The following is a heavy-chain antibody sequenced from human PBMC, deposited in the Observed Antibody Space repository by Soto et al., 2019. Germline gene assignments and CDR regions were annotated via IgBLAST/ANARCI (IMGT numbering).Heavy chain of an antibody. CDR3: TRGESWAGWFDP. CDR2: IRSKAYGGTT. V-gene: IGHV3-49*05. Sequence: EVQLVESGGGLVKPGRSLRLSCTASGFTFGDYAMSWFRQAPGKGLEWVGFIRSKAYGGTTEYAAPVKGRFTISRDDSKSIAYLQMNSLKTEDTAVYYCTRGESWAGWFDPWGQGTLVTVSS. J-gene: IGHJ5*02. D-gene: IGHD3-10*01. CDR1: GFTFGDYA.